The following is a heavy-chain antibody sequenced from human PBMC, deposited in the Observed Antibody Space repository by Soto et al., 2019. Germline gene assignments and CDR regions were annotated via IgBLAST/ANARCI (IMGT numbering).Heavy chain of an antibody. CDR1: GYTFTSYA. CDR3: ARSVGAALSDY. Sequence: QVQLVQSGAEVKKPGASVKVSCEASGYTFTSYAIHWVRQAPGQRLEWMGWINVGNGNTKYSQKFQGRVTITRDTSACTAYMELSSLRSEDTAVYYCARSVGAALSDYWGQGTLVTVSS. CDR2: INVGNGNT. J-gene: IGHJ4*02. D-gene: IGHD1-26*01. V-gene: IGHV1-3*01.